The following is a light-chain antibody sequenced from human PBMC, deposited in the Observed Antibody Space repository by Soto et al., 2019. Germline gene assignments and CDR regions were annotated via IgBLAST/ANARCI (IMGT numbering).Light chain of an antibody. CDR1: QSVSNTY. V-gene: IGKV3-20*01. J-gene: IGKJ1*01. CDR3: HQYGSSLRT. Sequence: EIVLTQSPGTLSLSPGERATLSCRASQSVSNTYLAWYQQNPGQAPRLLIFGASSRATGIPDRFSGGGSGTDFTLTIIRLEPEDFAEYYCHQYGSSLRTFGQGTKVDIK. CDR2: GAS.